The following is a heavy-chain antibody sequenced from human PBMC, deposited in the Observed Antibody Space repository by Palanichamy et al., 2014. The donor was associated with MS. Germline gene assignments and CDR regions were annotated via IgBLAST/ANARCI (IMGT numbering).Heavy chain of an antibody. Sequence: QLQLQESGPGLVKPSETLSLTCTVSGGSISSCCYSWGWIRQPPGKGLAWIGSIYYSGSTYYNPSLKSRVTISVDTSKNQFSLKLTSVTAADTAVYYCARHDIGGMYTSNNWFDPWGQGTLVTVSS. CDR1: GGSISSCCYS. D-gene: IGHD6-19*01. J-gene: IGHJ5*02. CDR2: IYYSGST. V-gene: IGHV4-39*01. CDR3: ARHDIGGMYTSNNWFDP.